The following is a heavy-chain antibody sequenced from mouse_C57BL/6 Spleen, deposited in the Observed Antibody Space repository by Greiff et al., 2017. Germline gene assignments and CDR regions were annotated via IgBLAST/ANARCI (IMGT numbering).Heavy chain of an antibody. V-gene: IGHV1-50*01. CDR1: GYTFTSYW. CDR2: IDPSDSYT. D-gene: IGHD2-5*01. Sequence: QVQLQQSGPELVKPGASVKLSCKASGYTFTSYWMQWVKQRPGQGLEWIGEIDPSDSYTNYNQKFKGKATLTVDTSSSTAYMQLSSLTSEDSAVYYCARWVYSNYVKYYFDYWGQGTTLTVSS. CDR3: ARWVYSNYVKYYFDY. J-gene: IGHJ2*01.